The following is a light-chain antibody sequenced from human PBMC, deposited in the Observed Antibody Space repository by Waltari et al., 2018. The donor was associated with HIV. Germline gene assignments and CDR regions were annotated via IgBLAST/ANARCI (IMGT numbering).Light chain of an antibody. CDR1: RSDVGSYTL. Sequence: QSALTQPASVSGSPGQSITLSCTGSRSDVGSYTLVSWYQQHPGKAPKLIIYEGINRPSGVSNRFSGSKSGNTASLTISGLQAEDEADYYCCSYAGSSNWVFGGGTKLTVL. CDR3: CSYAGSSNWV. V-gene: IGLV2-23*01. CDR2: EGI. J-gene: IGLJ3*02.